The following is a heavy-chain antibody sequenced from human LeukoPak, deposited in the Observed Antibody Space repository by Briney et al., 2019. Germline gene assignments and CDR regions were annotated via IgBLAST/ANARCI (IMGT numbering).Heavy chain of an antibody. V-gene: IGHV4-38-2*02. CDR3: VRYCSSTTCYTRAVDY. J-gene: IGHJ4*02. D-gene: IGHD2-2*02. Sequence: PPETLSLTCTVSGYSITSGYNWAWIRQPPGEVLEWIGSINHSGSAYYNPSLKSRVTISVDTSKNQFSLKLSSVTAADTAVYYCVRYCSSTTCYTRAVDYWGQGTLVTVSS. CDR1: GYSITSGYN. CDR2: INHSGSA.